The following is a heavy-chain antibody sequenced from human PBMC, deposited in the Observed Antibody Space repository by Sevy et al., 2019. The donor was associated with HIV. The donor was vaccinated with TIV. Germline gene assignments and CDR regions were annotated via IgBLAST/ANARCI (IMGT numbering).Heavy chain of an antibody. Sequence: GGSLRLSCAASGFTFSSYGMHWVRQAPGKGLEWLSVISGSSGTTYAAESVKGRFTISRDNSKNTLYLHMSSLGAEDTAVYYCARNLSPSGAFDIWGQGTRVTVSS. V-gene: IGHV3-23*01. CDR1: GFTFSSYG. CDR3: ARNLSPSGAFDI. D-gene: IGHD6-25*01. J-gene: IGHJ3*02. CDR2: ISGSSGTT.